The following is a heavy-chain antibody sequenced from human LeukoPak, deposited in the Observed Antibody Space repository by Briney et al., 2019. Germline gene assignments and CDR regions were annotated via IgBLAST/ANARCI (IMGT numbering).Heavy chain of an antibody. D-gene: IGHD6-13*01. CDR3: ARVGEQQLASDAFDI. J-gene: IGHJ3*02. Sequence: SETLSLTCTVSGGSISSYYWSWIRQPPGKGLEWIGYIYYSGSTNYNPSLKSRVTISVDTSKNQFSLKLSSVTAADTAVYCCARVGEQQLASDAFDIWGQGTMVTVSS. CDR2: IYYSGST. CDR1: GGSISSYY. V-gene: IGHV4-59*01.